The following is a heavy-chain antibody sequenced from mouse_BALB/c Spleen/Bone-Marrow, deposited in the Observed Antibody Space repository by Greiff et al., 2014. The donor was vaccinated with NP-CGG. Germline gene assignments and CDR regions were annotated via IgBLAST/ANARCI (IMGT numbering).Heavy chain of an antibody. CDR1: CYSITSGYY. J-gene: IGHJ4*01. V-gene: IGHV3-6*02. Sequence: VPLQQSGPGLVKPSQSLSLTCSVTCYSITSGYYWNWVRQFSGKKMEWLGYISYDGSNHYNPSLTNRVSITRDTSKNQFFLKLNSVTTEDTATYYCASVEVHAMDYWGQGTSVTVSS. D-gene: IGHD2-14*01. CDR3: ASVEVHAMDY. CDR2: ISYDGSN.